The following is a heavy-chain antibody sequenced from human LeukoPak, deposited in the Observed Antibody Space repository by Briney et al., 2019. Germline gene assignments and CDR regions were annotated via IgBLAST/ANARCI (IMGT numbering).Heavy chain of an antibody. CDR3: AKDLPAYYYDSSGYGI. J-gene: IGHJ3*02. CDR1: GFTSSSYS. CDR2: ISSSSSTI. Sequence: GGSLRLSCAASGFTSSSYSMNWVRQAPGKGLEWVSYISSSSSTIYYADSVKGRFTISRDNAKNSLYLQMNSLRAEDTAVYYCAKDLPAYYYDSSGYGIWGQGTMVTVSS. V-gene: IGHV3-48*04. D-gene: IGHD3-22*01.